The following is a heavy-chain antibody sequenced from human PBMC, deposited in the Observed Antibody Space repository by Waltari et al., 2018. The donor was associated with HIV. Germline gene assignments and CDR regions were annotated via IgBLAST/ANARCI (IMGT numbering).Heavy chain of an antibody. CDR2: ISYDGSNK. J-gene: IGHJ4*02. CDR3: VRGDITLTSSSLDQ. CDR1: GFTLSSYA. D-gene: IGHD3-16*01. Sequence: QVQLVESGGGVVQPGRSLRLSCAASGFTLSSYAMHWVRQAPGKGLEWLAVISYDGSNKYYADSVKCRVTISRDNSKNTLYLQMNSLRAEDTAIYYCVRGDITLTSSSLDQWGQGSLVTVSS. V-gene: IGHV3-30*01.